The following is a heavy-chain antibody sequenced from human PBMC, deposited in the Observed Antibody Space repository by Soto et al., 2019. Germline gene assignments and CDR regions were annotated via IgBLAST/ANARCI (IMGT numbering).Heavy chain of an antibody. D-gene: IGHD3-3*01. CDR1: AFTLSSFA. Sequence: QVQLEQSGGGVVQPGRSLRLSCTSSAFTLSSFAMHWVCQAPGKGLEWVAVISYDGSNKYYGDSVKGRFTISRDNSKNTLYLQMSSLRVEDTAVYYCAKDFWSGFPQYYFDYWGQGTLVTVSS. CDR3: AKDFWSGFPQYYFDY. V-gene: IGHV3-30*18. CDR2: ISYDGSNK. J-gene: IGHJ4*02.